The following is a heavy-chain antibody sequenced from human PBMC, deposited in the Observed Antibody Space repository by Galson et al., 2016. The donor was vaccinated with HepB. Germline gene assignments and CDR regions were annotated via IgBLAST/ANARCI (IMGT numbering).Heavy chain of an antibody. CDR1: GFTVSGNY. CDR2: IYGSGSK. D-gene: IGHD7-27*01. Sequence: SLRLSCAASGFTVSGNYMMWVRQAPGKGLEWVSDIYGSGSKTYADSVEGRFTISGDNSQNTVYLQMNSLRPEDTALYYCASPLTGLAYWGQGTLVAVSS. J-gene: IGHJ4*02. V-gene: IGHV3-53*05. CDR3: ASPLTGLAY.